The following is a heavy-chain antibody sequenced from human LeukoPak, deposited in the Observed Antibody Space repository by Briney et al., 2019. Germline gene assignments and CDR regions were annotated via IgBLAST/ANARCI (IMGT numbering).Heavy chain of an antibody. Sequence: PGGSLRLSCAASGFTFSSYWMHWVRQAPGKGLVWVSRINSDGSSTSYADSVKGRFTISRDNAKNTLYLQMNSLRAEDTAVYYCARDPIPYGSGSLNWFDPWGQGTLVTVSS. J-gene: IGHJ5*02. V-gene: IGHV3-74*01. CDR1: GFTFSSYW. D-gene: IGHD3-10*01. CDR3: ARDPIPYGSGSLNWFDP. CDR2: INSDGSST.